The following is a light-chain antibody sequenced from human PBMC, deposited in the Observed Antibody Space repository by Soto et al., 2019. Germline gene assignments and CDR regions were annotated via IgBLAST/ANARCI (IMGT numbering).Light chain of an antibody. CDR3: QLSHSTPLM. CDR1: QNINTY. J-gene: IGKJ1*01. CDR2: AAS. Sequence: DIQMTQSPSTLSGSVGDRVTITCRASQNINTYLNWYQQKPGKAPKLLIYAASALRSGVPSRFSGSGSGTDFTLTISSLQPEDCATYYCQLSHSTPLMFGQGTKVDIK. V-gene: IGKV1-39*01.